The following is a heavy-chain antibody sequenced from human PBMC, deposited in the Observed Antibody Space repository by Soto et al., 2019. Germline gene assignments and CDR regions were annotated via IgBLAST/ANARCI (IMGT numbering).Heavy chain of an antibody. V-gene: IGHV1-69*12. CDR1: GGTFSTYA. Sequence: QVQLVQSGAEVKKPESSVKVSCKAPGGTFSTYAISWVRQAPGQGLEWMGGIIPMFGTANYAQRFQDRVTITADESTKTAHMPVRSLISEDTAVYFGASGILLWLRRINNGYSGWGQGTLVTVPP. D-gene: IGHD5-12*01. CDR3: ASGILLWLRRINNGYSG. J-gene: IGHJ4*02. CDR2: IIPMFGTA.